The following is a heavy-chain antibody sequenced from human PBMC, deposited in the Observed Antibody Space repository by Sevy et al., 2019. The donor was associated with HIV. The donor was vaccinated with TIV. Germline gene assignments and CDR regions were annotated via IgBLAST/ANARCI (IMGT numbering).Heavy chain of an antibody. CDR3: TRDKTILEGRYGMDV. D-gene: IGHD3-3*01. CDR1: EFTFSSYA. CDR2: ISVSGRST. Sequence: GGSLRLSCAASEFTFSSYAMNWVRQAPGKGLEWVSSISVSGRSTYYADSVKGRFTISRDNAKNSLYLQMNSLRAEDTAMYYCTRDKTILEGRYGMDVWGQGTTVTVSS. J-gene: IGHJ6*02. V-gene: IGHV3-21*01.